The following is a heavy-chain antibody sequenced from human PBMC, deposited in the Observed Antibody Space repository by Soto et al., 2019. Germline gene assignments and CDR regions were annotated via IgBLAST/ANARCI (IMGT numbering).Heavy chain of an antibody. D-gene: IGHD3-9*01. J-gene: IGHJ4*02. CDR2: IYSGGST. CDR3: ARGQDYDILTGYYIPFDY. Sequence: PVGSNRVSRAAAGGTVSSNDRSWVRQETGKWLEWVSVIYSGGSTYYADSVKGRFTISRDNSKNTLYLQMNSLRAEDTAVYYCARGQDYDILTGYYIPFDYWGQGPLVTVSS. CDR1: GGTVSSND. V-gene: IGHV3-66*01.